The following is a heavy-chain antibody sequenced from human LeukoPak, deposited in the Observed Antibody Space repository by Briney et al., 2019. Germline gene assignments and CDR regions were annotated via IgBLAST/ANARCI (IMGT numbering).Heavy chain of an antibody. CDR1: GFTVSSNY. J-gene: IGHJ4*02. CDR3: ARASSSSLFDY. V-gene: IGHV3-53*01. CDR2: IYSGGST. Sequence: GGSLRLSCAASGFTVSSNYMSWVRQAPGKGLEWVSVIYSGGSTYYTDSVKGRFTISRDNSKNTLYLQMNSLRAEDTAVYYCARASSSSLFDYWGQGTLVTVSS. D-gene: IGHD6-6*01.